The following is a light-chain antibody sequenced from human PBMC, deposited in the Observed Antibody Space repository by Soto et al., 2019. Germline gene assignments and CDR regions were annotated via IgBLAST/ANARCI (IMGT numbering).Light chain of an antibody. CDR3: SSYTSSSPFYV. Sequence: ALTQPASVSGSPGQSITISCTGTSSDVGGYNYVSWYQQHPGKAPKLMIYDVSNRPSGVSNRFSGSKSGNTASLTISGLQAEDEADYYCSSYTSSSPFYVFGTGTKVTVL. CDR2: DVS. CDR1: SSDVGGYNY. J-gene: IGLJ1*01. V-gene: IGLV2-14*01.